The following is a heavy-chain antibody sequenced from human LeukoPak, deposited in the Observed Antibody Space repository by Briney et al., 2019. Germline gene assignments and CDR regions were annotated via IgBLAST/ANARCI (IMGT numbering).Heavy chain of an antibody. J-gene: IGHJ5*02. Sequence: PSETLSLTCTVSGASISSSYWSWIRQPPGKGLEYIGFIYYTGNTSYNPSLKSRVTISIDTSRNRFSLNLNSVTAADTAVYYCARDPRLQTALGQGTLVTVSS. CDR3: ARDPRLQTA. CDR1: GASISSSY. V-gene: IGHV4-59*01. D-gene: IGHD2-21*02. CDR2: IYYTGNT.